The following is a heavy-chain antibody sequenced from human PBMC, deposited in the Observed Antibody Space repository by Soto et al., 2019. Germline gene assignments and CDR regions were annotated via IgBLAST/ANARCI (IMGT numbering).Heavy chain of an antibody. CDR1: GYTFTTYA. CDR2: INAGNGNT. CDR3: ARAGIAAAAFNYYYYGMDV. D-gene: IGHD6-13*01. J-gene: IGHJ6*02. Sequence: ASVKVSCKASGYTFTTYAMHWVRQAPGQRLEWMGWINAGNGNTKYSQKFQGRVTITADESTSTAYMELSSLRSEDTAVYYCARAGIAAAAFNYYYYGMDVWGQGTTVTVSS. V-gene: IGHV1-3*01.